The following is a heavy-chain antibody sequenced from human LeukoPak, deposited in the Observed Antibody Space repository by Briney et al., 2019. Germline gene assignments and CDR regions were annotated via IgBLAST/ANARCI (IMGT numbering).Heavy chain of an antibody. D-gene: IGHD4-17*01. CDR1: GFTFSTYS. J-gene: IGHJ4*02. CDR2: ISSGSTTI. CDR3: ADYGDYGAIDY. V-gene: IGHV3-48*01. Sequence: GGSLRLXCAVSGFTFSTYSMNWVRQAPGKGLEWVSYISSGSTTIHYADSVRGRFTISRDNAKYSLYLQMNSLRAEDTAVYYCADYGDYGAIDYWGQGTLVTVSS.